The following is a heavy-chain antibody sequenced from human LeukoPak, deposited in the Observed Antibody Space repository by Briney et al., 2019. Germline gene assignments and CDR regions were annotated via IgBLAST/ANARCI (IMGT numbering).Heavy chain of an antibody. V-gene: IGHV4-39*07. CDR2: IYYSGNT. Sequence: SETRSLTCTVSGGSISSSSYYWGWIRQPLGKGLEWIGSIYYSGNTYYNPSLKSRVTISVDTSKNQFSLKLSSVTAADTAVYYCARVYNYGSGSYRKEYFQHWGQGTLVTVSS. J-gene: IGHJ1*01. CDR3: ARVYNYGSGSYRKEYFQH. CDR1: GGSISSSSYY. D-gene: IGHD3-10*01.